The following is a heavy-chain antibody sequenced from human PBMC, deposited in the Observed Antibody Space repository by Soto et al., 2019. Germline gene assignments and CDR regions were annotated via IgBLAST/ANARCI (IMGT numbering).Heavy chain of an antibody. V-gene: IGHV6-1*01. CDR1: GDSVSSNSAA. CDR2: TYYRSKWYN. J-gene: IGHJ6*02. D-gene: IGHD6-19*01. CDR3: ARVVRSSGWYYYYYGMDV. Sequence: SQTLSLTCAISGDSVSSNSAAWSWIRQSPSRGLEWLGRTYYRSKWYNDCAVSVKSRITINPSKNQFSLQLNSVTPEDTAVYYCARVVRSSGWYYYYYGMDVWGQGTTVTVSS.